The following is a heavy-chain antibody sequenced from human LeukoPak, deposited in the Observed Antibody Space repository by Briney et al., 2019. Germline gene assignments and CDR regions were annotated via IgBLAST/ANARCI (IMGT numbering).Heavy chain of an antibody. J-gene: IGHJ5*02. V-gene: IGHV4-34*01. CDR2: INHSGST. D-gene: IGHD2-21*02. Sequence: PSETLSLTCAVYGGSFSGYYWSWIRQPPGKGLEWIGEINHSGSTNYNPSLKSRVTISVGTSKNQFSLKLSSVTAADTAVYYCASFIVVVTAMGWFDPWGQGTLVTVSS. CDR1: GGSFSGYY. CDR3: ASFIVVVTAMGWFDP.